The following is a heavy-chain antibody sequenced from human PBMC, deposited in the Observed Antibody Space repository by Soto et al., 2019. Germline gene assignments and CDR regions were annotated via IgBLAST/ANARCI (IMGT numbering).Heavy chain of an antibody. CDR1: GFIFSSYA. D-gene: IGHD4-17*01. CDR2: ISSDGRDK. V-gene: IGHV3-30-3*02. Sequence: PGGSLRLSCAASGFIFSSYAMHWVRQAPGKGLEWVAAISSDGRDKYYADSVKGRFTISRDNSRDTLYLQMDSLTPDDTAVYYCAKNRPPPSTGPIDYWGQGTLVTVSS. CDR3: AKNRPPPSTGPIDY. J-gene: IGHJ4*02.